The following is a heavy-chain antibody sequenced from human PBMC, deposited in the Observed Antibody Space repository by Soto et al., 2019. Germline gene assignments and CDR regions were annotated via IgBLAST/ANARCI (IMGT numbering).Heavy chain of an antibody. Sequence: ADTLSLTWTVSGGSISSYYWSCIRQPPGKGLEWIGYIYYSGSTNYNPSLKSRVTISVDTSKNQFSLKLSSVTAADTAVYYCARLGSVSAFDIWGQGTMVTVSS. CDR1: GGSISSYY. V-gene: IGHV4-59*08. D-gene: IGHD1-26*01. J-gene: IGHJ3*02. CDR3: ARLGSVSAFDI. CDR2: IYYSGST.